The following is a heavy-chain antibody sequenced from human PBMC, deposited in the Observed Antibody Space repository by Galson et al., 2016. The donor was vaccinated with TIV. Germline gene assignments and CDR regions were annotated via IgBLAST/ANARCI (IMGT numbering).Heavy chain of an antibody. V-gene: IGHV3-23*01. J-gene: IGHJ4*02. CDR3: AKFRTWDILGHFDY. CDR1: GFTFHSYA. D-gene: IGHD2-15*01. Sequence: SLRLSCAASGFTFHSYAMSWVRQAPGKGLEWVSSMTGSAGGTYYADSVKGRFTITRDNSKTTLYLQMNSLRVEDTAVYYCAKFRTWDILGHFDYWGQGILVTVSS. CDR2: MTGSAGGT.